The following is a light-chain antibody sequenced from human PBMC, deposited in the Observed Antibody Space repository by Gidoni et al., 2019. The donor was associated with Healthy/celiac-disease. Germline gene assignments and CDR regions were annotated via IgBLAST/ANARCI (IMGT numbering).Light chain of an antibody. Sequence: DIVLTQSPGTLSLSPGERATLSCRASQSVSSSYLAWYQQQPGQAPRLLIYGSSSRATGLPSRFRCRWSGEGFTLTISLLEAEDFGVYYLQEDGWSPFYTFGQGTRLEIK. CDR3: QEDGWSPFYT. J-gene: IGKJ5*01. CDR1: QSVSSSY. CDR2: GSS. V-gene: IGKV3-20*01.